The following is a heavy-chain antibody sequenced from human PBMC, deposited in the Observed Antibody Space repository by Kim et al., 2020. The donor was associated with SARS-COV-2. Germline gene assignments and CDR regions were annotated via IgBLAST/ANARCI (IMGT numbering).Heavy chain of an antibody. J-gene: IGHJ4*02. D-gene: IGHD6-19*01. Sequence: YAQNLRGRDTMTKEKSTSTAYMELKNLRSDDTAVYYCARRLYYIGSSGVDYWGQGTLVTVSS. CDR3: ARRLYYIGSSGVDY. V-gene: IGHV1-18*01.